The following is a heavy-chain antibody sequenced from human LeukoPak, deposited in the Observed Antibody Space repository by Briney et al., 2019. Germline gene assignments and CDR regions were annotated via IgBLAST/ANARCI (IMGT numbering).Heavy chain of an antibody. CDR3: AKEGHYDILTGDYYYYMDV. CDR1: GFTFSSYW. CDR2: ISGSGGST. Sequence: GGSLRLSCAASGFTFSSYWMSWVRQAPGKGLEWVSAISGSGGSTYYADSVKGRFTISRDNSKNTLYLQMNSLRAEDTAVYYCAKEGHYDILTGDYYYYMDVWGKGTTVTVSS. V-gene: IGHV3-23*01. J-gene: IGHJ6*03. D-gene: IGHD3-9*01.